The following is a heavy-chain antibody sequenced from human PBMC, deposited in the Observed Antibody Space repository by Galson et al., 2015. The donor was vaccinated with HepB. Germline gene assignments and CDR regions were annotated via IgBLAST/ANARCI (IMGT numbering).Heavy chain of an antibody. Sequence: QSGAEVKKPGESLKISCKGSGYSFTSYWIGWVRQMPGKGLEWMGIIYPGDSDTRYSPSFQGQVTISADKSISTAYLQWSSLKASDTAMYYCARRQTQLDGGYYYYGMDVWGQGTTVTVSS. D-gene: IGHD6-13*01. J-gene: IGHJ6*02. CDR3: ARRQTQLDGGYYYYGMDV. CDR1: GYSFTSYW. V-gene: IGHV5-51*01. CDR2: IYPGDSDT.